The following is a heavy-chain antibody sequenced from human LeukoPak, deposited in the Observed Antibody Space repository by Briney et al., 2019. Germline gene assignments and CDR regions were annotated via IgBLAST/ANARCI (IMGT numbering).Heavy chain of an antibody. Sequence: GGSLRLSCAASGFTFSSYAMHWARQAPGKGLEWVAVISYDGSNKYYADSVKGRFTISRDNSKNTLYLQMNSLRAEDTAVYYCAEGVEYSSSEGYFDYWGQGTLVTVSS. CDR1: GFTFSSYA. V-gene: IGHV3-30*04. J-gene: IGHJ4*02. CDR2: ISYDGSNK. D-gene: IGHD6-6*01. CDR3: AEGVEYSSSEGYFDY.